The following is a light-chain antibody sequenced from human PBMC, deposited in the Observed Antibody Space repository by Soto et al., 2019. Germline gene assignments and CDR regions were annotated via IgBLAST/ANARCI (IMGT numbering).Light chain of an antibody. Sequence: EIVLTQSPATLSLSPGERATLSCRASQSVSSYLAWYQQKPGQAPRLLIYDASNRATGIPARLSGSGSGTDFTLTISGXEPEDFAVYYCQQRSNWPLTFGGGTKVDIK. CDR3: QQRSNWPLT. J-gene: IGKJ4*01. V-gene: IGKV3-11*01. CDR1: QSVSSY. CDR2: DAS.